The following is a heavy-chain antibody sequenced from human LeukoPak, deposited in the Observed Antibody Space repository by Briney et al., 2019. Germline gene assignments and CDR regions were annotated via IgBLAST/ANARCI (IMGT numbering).Heavy chain of an antibody. Sequence: GGSLRLSCAASGCTFDAYEINWVRQAPGKGLEWVSYISGSGRTIYYADSVKGRFTISWDNAKNSVYLQMNRLRAEDTAVYYCARGVYGRFDSWGQGTLVTVSS. CDR3: ARGVYGRFDS. V-gene: IGHV3-48*03. J-gene: IGHJ5*01. D-gene: IGHD2/OR15-2a*01. CDR2: ISGSGRTI. CDR1: GCTFDAYE.